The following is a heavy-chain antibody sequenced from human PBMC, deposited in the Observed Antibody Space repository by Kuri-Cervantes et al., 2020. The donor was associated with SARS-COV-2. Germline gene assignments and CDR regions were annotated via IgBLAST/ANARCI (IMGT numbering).Heavy chain of an antibody. CDR3: ARRSSDYYWAMDY. CDR1: GYTFTSYG. V-gene: IGHV1-46*01. CDR2: IDPIYGST. D-gene: IGHD3-22*01. J-gene: IGHJ4*02. Sequence: ASVKVSCKASGYTFTSYGISWVRQATGQGLEWMGVIDPIYGSTTSAQKFQGRVTMTRDRSTSTVYMELSSLRSGDTAVYYCARRSSDYYWAMDYWGQGTLVTVSS.